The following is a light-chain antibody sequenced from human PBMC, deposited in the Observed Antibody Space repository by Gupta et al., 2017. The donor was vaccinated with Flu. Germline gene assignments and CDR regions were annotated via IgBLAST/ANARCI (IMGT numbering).Light chain of an antibody. Sequence: DIQMTQSPSTLSASVGDRVTITCRASQSISGWLGWYQQKPGKAPRLLVYEASSVESGVPSRFSGSGSGTEFTLSSSSLQADDSATYYCQQYNYYWTFGQGTKVEVK. J-gene: IGKJ1*01. CDR1: QSISGW. CDR2: EAS. V-gene: IGKV1-5*03. CDR3: QQYNYYWT.